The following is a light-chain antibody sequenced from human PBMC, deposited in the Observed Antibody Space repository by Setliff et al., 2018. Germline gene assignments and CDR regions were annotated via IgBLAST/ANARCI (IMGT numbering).Light chain of an antibody. J-gene: IGKJ4*01. CDR2: WAS. Sequence: DIVMTQSPDSLAVSLGERATINCKSSQSVLYSSNNKNYLAWYQQKPGQPPKLLIYWASTRESGVPDRFSGSGSGTDFTLTISSLRAEDVAVYYCQQYYSTPLTFGGGTKV. CDR1: QSVLYSSNNKNY. V-gene: IGKV4-1*01. CDR3: QQYYSTPLT.